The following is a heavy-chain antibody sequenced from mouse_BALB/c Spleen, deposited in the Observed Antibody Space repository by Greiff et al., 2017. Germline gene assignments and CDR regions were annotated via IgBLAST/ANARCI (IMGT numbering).Heavy chain of an antibody. Sequence: EVQRVESGGGLVKPGGSLKLSCAASGFTFSSYAMSWVRQSPEKRLEWVAEISSGGSYTYYPDTVTGRFTISRDNAKNTLYLEMSSLRSEDTAMYYCARDYGSSLYAMDYWGEGTSVTVSS. CDR1: GFTFSSYA. J-gene: IGHJ4*01. V-gene: IGHV5-9-4*01. CDR3: ARDYGSSLYAMDY. D-gene: IGHD1-1*01. CDR2: ISSGGSYT.